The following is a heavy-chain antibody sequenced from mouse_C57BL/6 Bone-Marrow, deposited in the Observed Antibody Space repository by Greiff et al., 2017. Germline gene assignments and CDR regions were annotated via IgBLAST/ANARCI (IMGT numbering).Heavy chain of an antibody. CDR2: IYPGSGST. CDR1: GYTFASYW. Sequence: QVQLKQPGAELVKPGASVKMSCKASGYTFASYWITWVKQRPGQGLEWIGDIYPGSGSTNYNEKFKSKATLTVDTSSSTAYMQLSSLTSEDSAVYYCARLAFITTVVGDYWGQGTTLTVSS. V-gene: IGHV1-55*01. J-gene: IGHJ2*01. D-gene: IGHD1-1*01. CDR3: ARLAFITTVVGDY.